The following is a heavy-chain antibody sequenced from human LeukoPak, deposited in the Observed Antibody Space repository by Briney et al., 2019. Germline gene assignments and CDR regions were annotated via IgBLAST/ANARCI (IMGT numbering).Heavy chain of an antibody. CDR3: ARDWDSSGYRFDY. D-gene: IGHD3-22*01. CDR1: GFTFSTYW. Sequence: GGSLRLSCAASGFTFSTYWMNWFRQTPGKGLEWVAKIKADGGEKDHVASVKGRFTISRDNAKNSLYLQMNSLRAEDTAVYYCARDWDSSGYRFDYWGQGTLVTVSS. CDR2: IKADGGEK. J-gene: IGHJ4*02. V-gene: IGHV3-7*01.